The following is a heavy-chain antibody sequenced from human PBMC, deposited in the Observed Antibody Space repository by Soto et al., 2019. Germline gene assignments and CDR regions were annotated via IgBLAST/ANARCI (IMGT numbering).Heavy chain of an antibody. Sequence: GGSLRLSCAASGFTFSSYGMHWVRQAPGKGLEWVAVISYDGSNKYYADSVKGRFTISRDNSKNTLYLQMNSLGAEDTAVYYCARSTGPIYCSGGSCYPHDAFDIWGQGTMVTVSS. V-gene: IGHV3-30*03. CDR3: ARSTGPIYCSGGSCYPHDAFDI. J-gene: IGHJ3*02. D-gene: IGHD2-15*01. CDR2: ISYDGSNK. CDR1: GFTFSSYG.